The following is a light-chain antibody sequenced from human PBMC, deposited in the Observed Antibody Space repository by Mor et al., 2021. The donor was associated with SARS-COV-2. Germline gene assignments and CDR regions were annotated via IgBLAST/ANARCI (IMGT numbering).Light chain of an antibody. CDR3: QHFGTSPLHIT. Sequence: LLMSDAYSSATVIPDRFSGSGSGTDFTLTISRLEPEDFGVYYCQHFGTSPLHITFGPGTKVDIQ. V-gene: IGKV3D-20*01. J-gene: IGKJ3*01. CDR2: DAY.